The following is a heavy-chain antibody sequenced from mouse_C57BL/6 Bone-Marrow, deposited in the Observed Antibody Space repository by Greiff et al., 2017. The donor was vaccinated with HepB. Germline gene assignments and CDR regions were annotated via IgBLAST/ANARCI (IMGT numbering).Heavy chain of an antibody. J-gene: IGHJ1*03. V-gene: IGHV1-81*01. CDR1: GYTFTSYG. D-gene: IGHD1-1*01. Sequence: QVQLKQSGAELARPGASVKLSCKASGYTFTSYGISWVKQRTGQGLEWIGEIYPRSGNTYYNEKFKGKATLTADKSSSTAYMELRSLTSEDSAVYFCASYGSPLYFDVWGTGTTVTVSS. CDR2: IYPRSGNT. CDR3: ASYGSPLYFDV.